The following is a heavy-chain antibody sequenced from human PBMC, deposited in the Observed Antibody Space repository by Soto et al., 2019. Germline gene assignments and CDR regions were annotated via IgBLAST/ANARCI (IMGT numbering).Heavy chain of an antibody. CDR3: ARHKTYYYDSSGYSYYYYYGMDV. D-gene: IGHD3-22*01. CDR2: INHSGST. J-gene: IGHJ6*02. V-gene: IGHV4-34*01. Sequence: PSETLSLTCAVYGGSFSGYYWSWIRQPPGKGLEWIGEINHSGSTNYNPSLKSRVTISVDTSKNQFSLKLSSVTAADTAVYYRARHKTYYYDSSGYSYYYYYGMDVWGQGTTVTVSS. CDR1: GGSFSGYY.